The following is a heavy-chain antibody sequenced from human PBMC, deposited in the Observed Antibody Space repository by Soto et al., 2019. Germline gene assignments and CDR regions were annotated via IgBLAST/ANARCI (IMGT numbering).Heavy chain of an antibody. CDR1: GGSISRSSYY. CDR2: IYYTGST. D-gene: IGHD4-17*01. J-gene: IGHJ4*02. V-gene: IGHV4-39*01. Sequence: SETLSLTCTVSGGSISRSSYYWGWFRQPPGKGLEWIATIYYTGSTFDNASLRSRVSISVDTSKNQFSLKLSSVTAADTAVYYCAIIMGMNTATKDRGLDYWGQGNSVTVSS. CDR3: AIIMGMNTATKDRGLDY.